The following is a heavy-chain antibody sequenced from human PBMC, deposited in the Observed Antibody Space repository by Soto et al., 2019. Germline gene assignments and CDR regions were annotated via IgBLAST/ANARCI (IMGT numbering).Heavy chain of an antibody. J-gene: IGHJ6*02. CDR1: GYTFTSYG. D-gene: IGHD3-22*01. CDR3: ARQITMIVVVHPYSYGMDV. V-gene: IGHV1-18*01. CDR2: ISAYNGNT. Sequence: ASVKISCKASGYTFTSYGINWVRQAPGQGLEWMGWISAYNGNTNYAQKLQGRVTMTTDTSTSTAYMELRSLRSDDTAVYYCARQITMIVVVHPYSYGMDVWGQGTTVTVSS.